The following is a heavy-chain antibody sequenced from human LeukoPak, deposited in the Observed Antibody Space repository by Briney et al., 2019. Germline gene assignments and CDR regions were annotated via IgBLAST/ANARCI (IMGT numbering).Heavy chain of an antibody. Sequence: GASVKVSCKASGYTFTGYYMHWVRQAPGQGLEWMGWINPNSGGTNYAQKFQGRVTMTRDTSIGTAYMELSRLRSDDTAVYYCARGKQWELGWFDPWGQGTLVTVSS. D-gene: IGHD1-26*01. CDR3: ARGKQWELGWFDP. CDR1: GYTFTGYY. CDR2: INPNSGGT. V-gene: IGHV1-2*02. J-gene: IGHJ5*02.